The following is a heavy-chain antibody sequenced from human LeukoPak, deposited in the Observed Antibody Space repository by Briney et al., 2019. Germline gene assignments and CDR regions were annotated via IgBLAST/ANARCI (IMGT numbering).Heavy chain of an antibody. J-gene: IGHJ6*02. CDR1: GFTFTGHN. V-gene: IGHV3-30-3*01. D-gene: IGHD3-9*01. CDR3: ARVAHFDRGMDV. Sequence: GGSLRLSCAASGFTFTGHNMNWVRQAPGKGLEWVAVISYDGSNKYYADSVKGRFTISRDNTKKTLYLEMNSLRAEDTAVYFCARVAHFDRGMDVWGQGTTVTVSS. CDR2: ISYDGSNK.